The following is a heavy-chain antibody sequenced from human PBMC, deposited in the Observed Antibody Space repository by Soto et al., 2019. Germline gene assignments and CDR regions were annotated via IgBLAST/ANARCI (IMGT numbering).Heavy chain of an antibody. V-gene: IGHV3-53*01. CDR3: TRDLMDVVPPADDLFDP. J-gene: IGHJ5*02. D-gene: IGHD2-2*01. CDR2: IYTGDTP. CDR1: RFTVGSSY. Sequence: LRLSCAASRFTVGSSYVSWVRQAPGKGLEWVSVIYTGDTPYYADSVKGRFTISRDNSKNTLYLQMNSLRVEDTAVYYCTRDLMDVVPPADDLFDPWGQGILVTVSS.